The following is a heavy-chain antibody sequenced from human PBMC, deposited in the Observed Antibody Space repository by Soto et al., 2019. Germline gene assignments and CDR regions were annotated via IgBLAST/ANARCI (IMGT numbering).Heavy chain of an antibody. CDR1: GDTFSNFS. V-gene: IGHV1-69*17. CDR2: IIPLFRLA. CDR3: ARGVTLIRGPPQVDWFDP. D-gene: IGHD3-10*01. J-gene: IGHJ5*02. Sequence: QVQLVQSGAEVKRPGSSVKVSCRASGDTFSNFSVNWVRQAPGQGLVWMGGIIPLFRLADYAQKFQGRLTITEDHPTSTTFMGLNSLTSGHTAFYYFARGVTLIRGPPQVDWFDPWAQGTLVIVSS.